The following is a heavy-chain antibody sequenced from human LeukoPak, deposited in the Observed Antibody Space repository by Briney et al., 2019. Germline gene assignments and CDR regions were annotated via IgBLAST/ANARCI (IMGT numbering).Heavy chain of an antibody. CDR2: ISGSGGST. J-gene: IGHJ3*01. D-gene: IGHD1-26*01. CDR1: GFTFSSYS. V-gene: IGHV3-23*01. CDR3: VKRLVGTND. Sequence: GGSLRLSCAASGFTFSSYSMNWVRQAPGKGLEWVSMISGSGGSTFCADSVKDRFTISRDNSKSTVYMQMNGLRAEDTAVYYCVKRLVGTNDWGQGTMVTVSS.